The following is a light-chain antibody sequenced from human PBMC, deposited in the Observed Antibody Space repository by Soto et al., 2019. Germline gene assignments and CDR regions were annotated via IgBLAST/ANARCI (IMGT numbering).Light chain of an antibody. CDR1: QSVGSSY. CDR2: DAS. J-gene: IGKJ4*01. CDR3: QQRSNWPPRLT. Sequence: PGERVTLSCRASQSVGSSYLAWYQQKPGQAPRLLIYDASNRATGIPARFSGSGSGTDFTLTISSLEPEDFAVYYCQQRSNWPPRLTFGGGTKVDIK. V-gene: IGKV3-11*01.